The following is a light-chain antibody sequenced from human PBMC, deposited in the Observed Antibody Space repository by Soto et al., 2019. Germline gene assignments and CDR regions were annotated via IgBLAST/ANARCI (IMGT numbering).Light chain of an antibody. CDR3: QQYDSSPPGT. CDR2: DAS. CDR1: QSVSSIY. V-gene: IGKV3-20*01. Sequence: EIVLTQSPGTLSLSPGERATLSCRASQSVSSIYLAWYQQKPGQAPRLLIYDASNRATGIPARFSGSGSGTDFTLTIRRLEPEDFAVYYCQQYDSSPPGTFGQGTKVDNK. J-gene: IGKJ1*01.